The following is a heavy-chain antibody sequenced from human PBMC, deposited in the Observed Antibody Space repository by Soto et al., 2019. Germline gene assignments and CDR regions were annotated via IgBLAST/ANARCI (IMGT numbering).Heavy chain of an antibody. D-gene: IGHD6-19*01. V-gene: IGHV3-23*01. Sequence: EVQLLESGGGLVQPGGSLRLSCAASGFTFSSYAMSWVRQAPGKGLEWVSVISSSGGSTYYADSVKGRFTISRDNSKNTLSLQMNSLRAEDTAVYYCAKGKSSGGGWTYGMDVWGQGTTVTVSS. CDR1: GFTFSSYA. CDR3: AKGKSSGGGWTYGMDV. J-gene: IGHJ6*02. CDR2: ISSSGGST.